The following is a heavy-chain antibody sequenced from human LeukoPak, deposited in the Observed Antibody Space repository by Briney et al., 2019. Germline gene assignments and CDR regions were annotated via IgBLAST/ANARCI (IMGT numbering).Heavy chain of an antibody. J-gene: IGHJ4*02. CDR1: GFAFTNYG. Sequence: QAGGSLRLSCVPSGFAFTNYGMMWVRQAPGKGLVWVSYINNDGRSTTYADSVKGRFTISRDNAKNTLYLQMNSLRDDDTAMYYCARNYNGMSYWGQGTLVIVSS. V-gene: IGHV3-74*01. D-gene: IGHD1-26*01. CDR3: ARNYNGMSY. CDR2: INNDGRST.